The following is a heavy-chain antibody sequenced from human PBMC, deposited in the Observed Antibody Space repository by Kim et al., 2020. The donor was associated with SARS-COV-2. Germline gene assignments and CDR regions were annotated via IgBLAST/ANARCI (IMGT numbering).Heavy chain of an antibody. CDR2: IYYSGST. CDR3: ARFPFSGSHGVYWFDP. V-gene: IGHV4-59*01. D-gene: IGHD3-10*01. Sequence: SETLSLTCTVSGGSISSYYWSWIRQPPGKGLEWIGYIYYSGSTNYNPSLKSRVTISVDTSKNQFSLKLSSVTAADTAVYYCARFPFSGSHGVYWFDPWGQGTLVTVSS. J-gene: IGHJ5*02. CDR1: GGSISSYY.